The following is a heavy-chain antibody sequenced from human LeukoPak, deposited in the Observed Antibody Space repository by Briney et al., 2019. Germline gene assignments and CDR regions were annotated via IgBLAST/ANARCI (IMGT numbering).Heavy chain of an antibody. CDR3: ATKQWLAPPPDA. CDR1: GFTFSKYW. J-gene: IGHJ5*02. D-gene: IGHD6-19*01. CDR2: INTDGTVT. V-gene: IGHV3-74*01. Sequence: GESLRLSCAASGFTFSKYWMLWARQAPGKGLESVSRINTDGTVTTYADSVKGRFTVSRDNADNTMFLEMNSVRDEDTAVYYCATKQWLAPPPDAWGQGTPVTVSS.